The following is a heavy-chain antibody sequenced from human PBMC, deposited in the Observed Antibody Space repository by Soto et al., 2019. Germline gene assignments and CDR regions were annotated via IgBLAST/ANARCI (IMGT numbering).Heavy chain of an antibody. Sequence: GASVKVSCKASGYTWNNYAMHWVRQAPGQRLEWMGWINTGDVNAKYSQNFQGRVTITKDTSASTVYMELSSLRSEDTAVYYCARSYKLYYFDRSGHLDYWGQGTLVTVSS. CDR2: INTGDVNA. J-gene: IGHJ4*02. V-gene: IGHV1-3*04. CDR1: GYTWNNYA. D-gene: IGHD3-22*01. CDR3: ARSYKLYYFDRSGHLDY.